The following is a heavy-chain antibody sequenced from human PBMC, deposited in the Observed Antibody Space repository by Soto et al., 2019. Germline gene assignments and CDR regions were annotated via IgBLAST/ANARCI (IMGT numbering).Heavy chain of an antibody. CDR2: IYYSGST. J-gene: IGHJ4*02. Sequence: SETLSLTCTVSGGSISSSSYYWGWIRQPPGKGLEWIGSIYYSGSTYYNPSLKSRVTISVDTSKNQFSLKLSSVTAADTAVYYCARHGYDFWSGYYRAFDYWGQGTLVTVLL. V-gene: IGHV4-39*01. D-gene: IGHD3-3*01. CDR1: GGSISSSSYY. CDR3: ARHGYDFWSGYYRAFDY.